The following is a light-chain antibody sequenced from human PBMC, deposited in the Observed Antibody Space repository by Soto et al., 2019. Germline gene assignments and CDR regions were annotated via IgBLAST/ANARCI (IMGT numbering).Light chain of an antibody. CDR3: YQYGSSPWT. CDR1: QSVRSSY. J-gene: IGKJ1*01. V-gene: IGKV3-20*01. Sequence: ETVLTQSPGTLSLSPGERATLSCRASQSVRSSYLAWYQQKPGQAPRLLIYGASSRATGIPDRFSGSGSGTDFTLTISRLEPEDFAVFYCYQYGSSPWTFGQGTKVEI. CDR2: GAS.